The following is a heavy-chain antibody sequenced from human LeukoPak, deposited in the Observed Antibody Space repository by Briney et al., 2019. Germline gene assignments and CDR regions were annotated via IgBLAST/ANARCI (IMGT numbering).Heavy chain of an antibody. CDR3: ARVSVRGVLPPYFDY. Sequence: GGSLRLSCAASRFTFSRNWMSWVRQAPGKGLEWVANIKQDGSEKYYVDSVKGRFTISRDNAKNSLYLQMNSLRAEDTAVYYCARVSVRGVLPPYFDYWGQGTLVTVSS. CDR2: IKQDGSEK. CDR1: RFTFSRNW. V-gene: IGHV3-7*01. J-gene: IGHJ4*02. D-gene: IGHD3-10*01.